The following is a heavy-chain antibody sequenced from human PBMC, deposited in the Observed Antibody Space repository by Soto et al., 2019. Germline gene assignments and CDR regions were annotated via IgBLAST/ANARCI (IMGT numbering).Heavy chain of an antibody. J-gene: IGHJ6*02. CDR3: ARYNSSSWYYYYYYGMDV. CDR1: GFTFSSYW. Sequence: EVQLVESGGGLVQPGGSLRLSCAASGFTFSSYWMSWVRQAPGKGLEWVANIKQDGSEKYYVDSVKGRFTISRDNXKXSXXLQMNSLRGEDTAVYYCARYNSSSWYYYYYYGMDVWGQGTTVTVSS. D-gene: IGHD6-13*01. CDR2: IKQDGSEK. V-gene: IGHV3-7*01.